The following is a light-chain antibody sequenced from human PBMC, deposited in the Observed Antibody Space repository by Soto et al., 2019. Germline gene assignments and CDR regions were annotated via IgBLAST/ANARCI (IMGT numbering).Light chain of an antibody. CDR1: QTVNIN. V-gene: IGKV3D-15*01. J-gene: IGKJ1*01. Sequence: EIVMTQSPATLSVSPGERATLSCRASQTVNINLAWYQQKPGQAPRLLIYGASHRATGFPARFSGSGSGTEFTLTISSLQSEDFAVYYCQQYNSWPQTFGQGTKVEIK. CDR3: QQYNSWPQT. CDR2: GAS.